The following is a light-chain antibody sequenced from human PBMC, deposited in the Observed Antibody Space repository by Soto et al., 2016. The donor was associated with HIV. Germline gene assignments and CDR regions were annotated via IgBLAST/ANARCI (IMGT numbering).Light chain of an antibody. Sequence: DIQLTQSPSFLSASVGDRVTITCRASQDITSYLSWYQQKPGKAPKLLIHTASALQSGVPPRFSGSGSGTEFTLTISSLQPEDFATYYCQQLSSRLYTFGQGTRLEIK. CDR1: QDITSY. CDR3: QQLSSRLYT. J-gene: IGKJ2*01. V-gene: IGKV1-9*01. CDR2: TAS.